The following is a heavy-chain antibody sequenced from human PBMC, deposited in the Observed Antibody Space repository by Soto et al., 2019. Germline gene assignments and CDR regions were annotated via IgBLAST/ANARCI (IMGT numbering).Heavy chain of an antibody. V-gene: IGHV4-61*01. CDR1: GCSVSSGSYY. J-gene: IGHJ4*02. CDR3: ARVYYDILTGYYPDY. CDR2: IYHSGST. D-gene: IGHD3-9*01. Sequence: PSETLSLTCSVSGCSVSSGSYYWSWIRQPLGKGLEWIGYIYHSGSTRYNPSLKSRVTISVDRSKNQFSLKLSSVTAADTAVYYCARVYYDILTGYYPDYWGQGTLVTVS.